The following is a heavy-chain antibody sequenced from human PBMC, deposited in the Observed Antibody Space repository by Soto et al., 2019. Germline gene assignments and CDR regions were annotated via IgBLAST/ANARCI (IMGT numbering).Heavy chain of an antibody. D-gene: IGHD3-22*01. CDR1: DGSISNFY. CDR3: ARAPMVLTRSYFDS. Sequence: SSETLSLTCTVSDGSISNFYWSWIRQPPGKGLEWIGYISSSGNTNYNPSLKSRVSISVDTSKNQFSLNLTSVTAADTAVYYCARAPMVLTRSYFDSWGQGTPVTV. CDR2: ISSSGNT. V-gene: IGHV4-59*01. J-gene: IGHJ4*02.